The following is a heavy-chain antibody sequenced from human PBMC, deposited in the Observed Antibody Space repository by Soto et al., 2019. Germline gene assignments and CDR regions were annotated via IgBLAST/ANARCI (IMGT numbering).Heavy chain of an antibody. Sequence: ASVQVCCKASGYTLTHYYMHWVRQSPGEGPEWVGVINPSTLVTSYAQKFQGRVTMTRDTSTSTVYMELNSLISEDTAVSYCRNDEMITLTRGSFKKFDPWGQGTLVTVSS. V-gene: IGHV1-46*01. CDR1: GYTLTHYY. J-gene: IGHJ5*02. CDR3: RNDEMITLTRGSFKKFDP. D-gene: IGHD3-16*01. CDR2: INPSTLVT.